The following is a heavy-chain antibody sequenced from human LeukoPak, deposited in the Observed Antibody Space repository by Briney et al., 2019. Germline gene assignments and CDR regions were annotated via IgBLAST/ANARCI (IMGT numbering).Heavy chain of an antibody. V-gene: IGHV1-2*02. CDR2: INPNSGGT. J-gene: IGHJ4*02. CDR3: ARDPSEYSSGWSPRDY. Sequence: ASVKVSCKASGYTFTGYYMHWVRQAPGQGLEWMGWINPNSGGTNYAQKFQGRVTMTRDTPISTAYMELSRLRSDDTAVYYCARDPSEYSSGWSPRDYWGQGTLVTVSS. CDR1: GYTFTGYY. D-gene: IGHD6-19*01.